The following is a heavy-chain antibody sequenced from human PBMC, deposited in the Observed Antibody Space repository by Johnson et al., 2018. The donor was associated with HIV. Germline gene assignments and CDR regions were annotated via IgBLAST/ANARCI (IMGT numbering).Heavy chain of an antibody. J-gene: IGHJ3*02. CDR1: GFTVSSNY. D-gene: IGHD2-2*01. V-gene: IGHV3-11*04. CDR3: ARVAVSTAAGGVPLDI. Sequence: QVQLVESGGGLVQPGGSLRLSCAASGFTVSSNYMSWVRQAPGKGLEWVSAISGSGGTIYYADSVRGRFITSRDNSKNPLYLQMNSLRAEDTALYFCARVAVSTAAGGVPLDIWGPGTMDTVSA. CDR2: SGSGGTI.